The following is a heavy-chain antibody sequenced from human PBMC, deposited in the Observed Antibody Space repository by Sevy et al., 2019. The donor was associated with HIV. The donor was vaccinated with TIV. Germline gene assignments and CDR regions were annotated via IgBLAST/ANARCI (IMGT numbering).Heavy chain of an antibody. CDR2: VYYTGGT. CDR1: GGSINSDH. Sequence: SETLSLTCTVSGGSINSDHWNWIRQPPGKGLEWIGYVYYTGGTNYNPSLKNQVTISVDRTKNQFYLKLTSVTAADTAVYYCARRNDFDIWGQGTMVTVSS. V-gene: IGHV4-59*08. CDR3: ARRNDFDI. J-gene: IGHJ3*02.